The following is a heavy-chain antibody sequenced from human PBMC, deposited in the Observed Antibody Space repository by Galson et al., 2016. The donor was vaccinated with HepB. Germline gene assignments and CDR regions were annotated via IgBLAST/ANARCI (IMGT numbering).Heavy chain of an antibody. J-gene: IGHJ4*02. D-gene: IGHD3-10*01. V-gene: IGHV3-30-3*01. CDR1: GFTFTNYA. CDR3: ARDRTYSIQAVRIAY. CDR2: ISFDGSQK. Sequence: SLRLSCAASGFTFTNYAMHWVRQAPGKGLEWVADISFDGSQKYYADSVRGRFTISRDNSKNTLYLQMNRLRPEDTAVFYCARDRTYSIQAVRIAYWGQGTLVTVSS.